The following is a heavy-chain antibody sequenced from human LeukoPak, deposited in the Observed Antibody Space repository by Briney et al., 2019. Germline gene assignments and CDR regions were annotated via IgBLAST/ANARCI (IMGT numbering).Heavy chain of an antibody. D-gene: IGHD2-15*01. V-gene: IGHV5-51*01. CDR2: LYSGDSDT. CDR3: GRPRISVAATFYFDY. J-gene: IGHJ4*02. Sequence: GESLKISCKGPGHSFPCYWIGWGRQMPGGGLEGMGILYSGDSDTRYSPSFQGQVTIPAGKPISTAYFQWSSLEAPGTAMYYCGRPRISVAATFYFDYWGQGTLATVSS. CDR1: GHSFPCYW.